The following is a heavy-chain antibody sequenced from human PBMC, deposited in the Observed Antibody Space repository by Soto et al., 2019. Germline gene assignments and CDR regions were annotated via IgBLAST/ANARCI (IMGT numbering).Heavy chain of an antibody. CDR2: VNPDARST. J-gene: IGHJ4*02. V-gene: IGHV3-74*01. D-gene: IGHD2-2*01. CDR3: TRATAVSFDY. CDR1: GFTFSSYW. Sequence: GGSLRLCCVASGFTFSSYWMHWVRQAPGKGLVWVSRVNPDARSTSYADSVKGRFTVSRDNTQNTLYLQMNSLRAEDTAVYYCTRATAVSFDYWGQGTLVTVSS.